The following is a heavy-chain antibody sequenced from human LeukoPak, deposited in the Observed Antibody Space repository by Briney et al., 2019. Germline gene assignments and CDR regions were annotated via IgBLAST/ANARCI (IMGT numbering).Heavy chain of an antibody. CDR2: MNPNSGNT. CDR1: GYTFTSYD. D-gene: IGHD3-9*01. Sequence: ASVKVSCKASGYTFTSYDINWVRQATGQGLEWMGWMNPNSGNTGYAQKFQGRVTMTRNTSISTAYMELSSLRSEDTAVYYCAVYYDILTGYEDWFDPWGQGTLVTVSS. V-gene: IGHV1-8*01. J-gene: IGHJ5*02. CDR3: AVYYDILTGYEDWFDP.